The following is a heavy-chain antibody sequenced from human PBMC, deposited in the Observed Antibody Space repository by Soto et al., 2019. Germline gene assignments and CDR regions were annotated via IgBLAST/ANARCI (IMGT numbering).Heavy chain of an antibody. J-gene: IGHJ3*01. CDR1: CGSIPSYY. CDR3: ARVWGGAFDF. D-gene: IGHD3-10*01. Sequence: PSDTLSLTCTFPCGSIPSYYWSWIRQPPGKGLEWIGYIYYSGSTNYNPSLKSRVTISVDTSKNQFSLKLSSVTAADTAVYYCARVWGGAFDFWGQGTLVT. CDR2: IYYSGST. V-gene: IGHV4-59*07.